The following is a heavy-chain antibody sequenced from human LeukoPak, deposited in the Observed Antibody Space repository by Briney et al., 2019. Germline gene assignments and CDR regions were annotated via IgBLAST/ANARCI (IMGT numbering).Heavy chain of an antibody. Sequence: SETLSLTCDVSGYSLSSYDYWGWIRQPPGKGLEWIGNIFHTGTTYYNPSFRSRVTMSVDTSKSQFSLRLSSVTAADTAVYYCVRDSSVGPPPGWWGQGTLVTVSS. V-gene: IGHV4-38-2*02. D-gene: IGHD1-26*01. CDR1: GYSLSSYDY. CDR2: IFHTGTT. J-gene: IGHJ4*02. CDR3: VRDSSVGPPPGW.